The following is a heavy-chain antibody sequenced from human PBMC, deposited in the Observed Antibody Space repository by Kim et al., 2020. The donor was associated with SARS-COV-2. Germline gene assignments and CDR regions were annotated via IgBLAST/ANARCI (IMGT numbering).Heavy chain of an antibody. Sequence: GGSLRLSCAASGFTFSSYWMSWVRQAPGKGLEWVANLYGDGSGRYYVDSVQGRFTISRDNDKSSLYLQMNRLRAEDTAVYYCARGGGGSPNDLWGRGTLVTVSS. D-gene: IGHD3-16*01. CDR3: ARGGGGSPNDL. CDR1: GFTFSSYW. J-gene: IGHJ5*02. V-gene: IGHV3-7*01. CDR2: LYGDGSGR.